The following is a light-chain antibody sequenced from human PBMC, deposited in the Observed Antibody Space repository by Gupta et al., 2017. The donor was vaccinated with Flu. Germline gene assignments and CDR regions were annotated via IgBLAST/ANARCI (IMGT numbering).Light chain of an antibody. CDR1: QSVSSSY. J-gene: IGKJ1*01. Sequence: EIVLTQSPGTLSLSQGERATLSCRASQSVSSSYLAWYQQKPGQAPRLLIYGASSRATGIPDRFSGSGSGTDFTLTISRLEPEDFAVYYCQQYGSSPWTFGQGTKAKSN. CDR3: QQYGSSPWT. CDR2: GAS. V-gene: IGKV3-20*01.